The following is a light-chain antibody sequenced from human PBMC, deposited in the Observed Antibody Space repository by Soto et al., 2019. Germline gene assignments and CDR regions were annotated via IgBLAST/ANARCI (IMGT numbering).Light chain of an antibody. CDR1: SSDVGGYNY. CDR3: SSYTSSSLGDVV. J-gene: IGLJ2*01. CDR2: DVS. Sequence: QSVLTQPASVSGSPGQSITISCTGTSSDVGGYNYVSWYQQHPGKAPKLMIYDVSNRPSGVSNRFSGSKSGNTASLTISGLQAEDEADYYCSSYTSSSLGDVVFGGGTQLTVL. V-gene: IGLV2-14*01.